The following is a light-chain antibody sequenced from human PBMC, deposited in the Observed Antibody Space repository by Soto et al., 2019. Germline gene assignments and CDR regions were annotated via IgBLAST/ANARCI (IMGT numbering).Light chain of an antibody. CDR1: QRISNS. V-gene: IGKV1-39*01. Sequence: DIQMTQSPSSLSASVGDRVTITCRASQRISNSLNWYQQKPGKAPDLLIYAASNLQSGVPSRFSGSGSGTDFTLTISSRQPEDFATYYCQQCYSASQMYTFGQGTKLEIK. J-gene: IGKJ2*01. CDR2: AAS. CDR3: QQCYSASQMYT.